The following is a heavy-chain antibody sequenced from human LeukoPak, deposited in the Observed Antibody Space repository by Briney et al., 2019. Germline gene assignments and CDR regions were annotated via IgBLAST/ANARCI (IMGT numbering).Heavy chain of an antibody. V-gene: IGHV4-39*01. CDR2: IYYSGST. D-gene: IGHD3-22*01. CDR3: ASLTYYYDSSGYYYRAIDY. Sequence: PSETLSLTCTVSGGSISSSSYYWGWIRQPPGRGLEGIGSIYYSGSTYYNPSLKSRVTISVDTSKNQFSLKLSSVTAADTAVYYCASLTYYYDSSGYYYRAIDYWGQGTLVTVSS. J-gene: IGHJ4*02. CDR1: GGSISSSSYY.